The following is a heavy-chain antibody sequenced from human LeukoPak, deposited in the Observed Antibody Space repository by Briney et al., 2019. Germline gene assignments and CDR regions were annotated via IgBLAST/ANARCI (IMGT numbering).Heavy chain of an antibody. J-gene: IGHJ5*02. CDR3: ARDEHAAGITGTTWFDP. CDR2: IYYSGST. D-gene: IGHD1-7*01. CDR1: GGSISTYY. V-gene: IGHV4-59*06. Sequence: PSETLSLTCTVSGGSISTYYWSWIRQHPGKGLKWIGYIYYSGSTYYNPSLKSRVTISVDTSKNQFSLKLSSVTAADTAVYYCARDEHAAGITGTTWFDPWGQGTLVTVSS.